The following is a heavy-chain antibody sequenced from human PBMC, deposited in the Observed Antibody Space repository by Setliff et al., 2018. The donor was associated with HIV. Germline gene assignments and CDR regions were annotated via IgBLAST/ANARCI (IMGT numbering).Heavy chain of an antibody. CDR3: AKDKGSSGWSA. J-gene: IGHJ5*02. V-gene: IGHV3-23*01. CDR2: ISDSGGGT. D-gene: IGHD6-19*01. CDR1: GFAFSTYA. Sequence: GSLRLSCAASGFAFSTYAMSWVRQAPGKGLEWVSAISDSGGGTYYADSVKGRFTVSRDNSKYTLYLQMNSLQVEDTAVYYCAKDKGSSGWSAWGQGTLVTVSS.